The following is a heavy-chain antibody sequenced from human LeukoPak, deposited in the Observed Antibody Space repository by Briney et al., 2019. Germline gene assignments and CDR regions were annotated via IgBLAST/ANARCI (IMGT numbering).Heavy chain of an antibody. CDR1: GGTFSSYA. CDR2: IIPILGIA. CDR3: ARESNYDFWSGYSIGY. V-gene: IGHV1-69*04. J-gene: IGHJ4*02. Sequence: SVKVSCKASGGTFSSYAISWVRQAPGQGLEWMGRIIPILGIANYAQKFQGRVTITADKSTSTAYMELSSLRSEDTAVYYCARESNYDFWSGYSIGYWGQGTLVTVSS. D-gene: IGHD3-3*01.